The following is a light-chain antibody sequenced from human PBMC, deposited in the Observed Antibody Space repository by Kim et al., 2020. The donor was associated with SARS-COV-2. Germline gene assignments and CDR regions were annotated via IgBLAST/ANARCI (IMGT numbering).Light chain of an antibody. J-gene: IGKJ2*03. CDR2: AAS. V-gene: IGKV1-39*01. CDR1: QGIGTY. CDR3: QENFDTPPG. Sequence: ASVGDKVTITCRASQGIGTYVNWYQQKPGKAPELLISAASNLQSGVPSRFSGSGSGTDFTLTVSNLQPEDFATYYCQENFDTPPGFGQGTKLEI.